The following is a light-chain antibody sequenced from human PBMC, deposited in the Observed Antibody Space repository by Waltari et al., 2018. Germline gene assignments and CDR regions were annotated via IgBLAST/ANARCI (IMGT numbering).Light chain of an antibody. J-gene: IGKJ4*01. CDR2: DAS. V-gene: IGKV1-12*01. Sequence: DIQMTQSPSSVSASVGDRVTITCRASQDISRWLAWHQQKAGKAPKFLIYDASTLQSGVPSRFSGSGSGTDFTLTISSLQPEDFATYYCQQGNDFPLTFGGGTKVEI. CDR3: QQGNDFPLT. CDR1: QDISRW.